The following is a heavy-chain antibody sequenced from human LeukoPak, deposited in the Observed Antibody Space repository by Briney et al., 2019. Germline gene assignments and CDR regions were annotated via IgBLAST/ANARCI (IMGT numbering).Heavy chain of an antibody. CDR3: ALRDGYNPFDY. D-gene: IGHD5-24*01. CDR2: INHSGST. CDR1: GGSFSGYY. J-gene: IGHJ4*02. V-gene: IGHV4-34*01. Sequence: PSETLSLTCAVYGGSFSGYYWSWIRQPPGKGLEWIGEINHSGSTNYNPSLKSRVTISVDTSKNQFSLKLSSVTAADTAVYYCALRDGYNPFDYWGQGTLVTVSS.